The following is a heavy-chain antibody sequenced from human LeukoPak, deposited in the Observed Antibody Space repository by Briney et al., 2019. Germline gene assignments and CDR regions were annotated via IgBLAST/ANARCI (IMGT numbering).Heavy chain of an antibody. CDR2: INPSGGTT. J-gene: IGHJ4*02. Sequence: ASVKVSCKASGYTLSRHYMHWVRQAPGQGLEWMGIINPSGGTTGYAQKFQGRVTMTRDTSTTTVYMELSSLRSEDTAVYYCARDLDMTTVTSDFNYWGQGTLVTVSS. D-gene: IGHD4-11*01. CDR3: ARDLDMTTVTSDFNY. CDR1: GYTLSRHY. V-gene: IGHV1-46*01.